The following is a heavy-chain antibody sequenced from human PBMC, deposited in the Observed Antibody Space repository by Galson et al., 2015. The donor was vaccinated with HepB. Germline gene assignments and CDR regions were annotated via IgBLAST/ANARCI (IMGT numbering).Heavy chain of an antibody. CDR3: ARDGPEYDFWSGYFIPGGMDV. J-gene: IGHJ6*02. CDR1: GFTFSSYW. D-gene: IGHD3-3*01. Sequence: SLRLSCAASGFTFSSYWMSWVRQAPGKGLEWVANIKQDGSEKYYVDSVKGRFTISRDNAKNSLYLQMNSLRAEDTAVYYCARDGPEYDFWSGYFIPGGMDVWGQGTTVTVSS. CDR2: IKQDGSEK. V-gene: IGHV3-7*03.